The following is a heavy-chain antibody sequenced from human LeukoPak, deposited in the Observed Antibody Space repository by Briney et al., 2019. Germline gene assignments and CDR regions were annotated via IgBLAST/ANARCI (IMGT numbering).Heavy chain of an antibody. CDR2: IVRTGIHK. J-gene: IGHJ4*02. V-gene: IGHV3-11*01. D-gene: IGHD1-26*01. CDR3: ATGDSSYKRNFEY. CDR1: GLALSDYD. Sequence: GGSLRLSCAASGLALSDYDVGWIRQAPGKGLEWVSIIVRTGIHKYYADSVKGRFTISRDNANNSLYLQMTSLRGDDTAVYYCATGDSSYKRNFEYWGQGTLVTVSS.